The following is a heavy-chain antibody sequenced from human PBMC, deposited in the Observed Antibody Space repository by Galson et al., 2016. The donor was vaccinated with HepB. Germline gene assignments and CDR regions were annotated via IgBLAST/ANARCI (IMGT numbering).Heavy chain of an antibody. CDR2: IWYDGSNK. V-gene: IGHV3-33*01. CDR1: GSTFSSYG. Sequence: SLRLSCAASGSTFSSYGIHWVRQAPGKGLEWVAVIWYDGSNKYYADSVKGRFTISRDTSKNTLYLQMNSLRAEDTAVYYCARAFFRAAYFDYWGQGTLVTVSS. J-gene: IGHJ4*02. D-gene: IGHD2/OR15-2a*01. CDR3: ARAFFRAAYFDY.